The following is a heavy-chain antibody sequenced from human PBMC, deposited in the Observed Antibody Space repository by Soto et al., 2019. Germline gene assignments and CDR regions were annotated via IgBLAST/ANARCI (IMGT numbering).Heavy chain of an antibody. J-gene: IGHJ4*02. D-gene: IGHD3-22*01. CDR2: VAGDGSGI. CDR1: GFTFNSYA. CDR3: ARDPLYDSSGYYGPWVGTVTQEIDY. Sequence: GGSLRLSCAASGFTFNSYAVSWVRQAPGKGLELIADVAGDGSGIHYTASVLGRFTISRDNSKNTLYFQMSSLRAEDTAVYYCARDPLYDSSGYYGPWVGTVTQEIDYWGQGTLVTVSS. V-gene: IGHV3-23*01.